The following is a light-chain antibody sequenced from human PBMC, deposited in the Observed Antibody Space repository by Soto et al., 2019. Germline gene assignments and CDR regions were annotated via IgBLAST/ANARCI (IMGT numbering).Light chain of an antibody. J-gene: IGKJ1*01. CDR1: QTISDW. Sequence: DIQMTQSPSTLSASVGDRVTITCRASQTISDWLAWYQKKHGQDPKHIIYKKSTLETGVPSRFSGSGSGTEFTLTISSLQPDDFATYYCQQYNSYSFGQGTKVDIK. CDR2: KKS. CDR3: QQYNSYS. V-gene: IGKV1-5*03.